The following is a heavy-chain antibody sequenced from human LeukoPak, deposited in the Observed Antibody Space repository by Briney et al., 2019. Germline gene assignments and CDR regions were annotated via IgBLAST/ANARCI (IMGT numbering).Heavy chain of an antibody. CDR2: ISAYNGNT. D-gene: IGHD6-13*01. V-gene: IGHV1-18*01. J-gene: IGHJ5*02. CDR3: ARAAAGNNWFDP. CDR1: GGTFSSYA. Sequence: ASVKVSCEASGGTFSSYAISWVRQAPGQGLEWMGWISAYNGNTNYAQKLQGRVTMTTDTSTSTAYMELRSLRSDDTAVYYCARAAAGNNWFDPWGQGTLVTVSS.